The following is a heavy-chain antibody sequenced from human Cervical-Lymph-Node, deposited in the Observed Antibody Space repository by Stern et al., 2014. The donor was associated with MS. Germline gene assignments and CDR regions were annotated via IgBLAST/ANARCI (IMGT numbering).Heavy chain of an antibody. CDR2: MYPGDSDT. J-gene: IGHJ4*02. Sequence: VQLVQSGPEVKRPGESLKISCKGFGYSFTSYWIGWVRQMPGKGLEWMGIMYPGDSDTRYSPSFQGQVPISADKSISTAYLQWSSLKASDTAMYYCARHCAKREQCAFDYWGQGTLVTVSS. V-gene: IGHV5-51*01. CDR1: GYSFTSYW. D-gene: IGHD6-19*01. CDR3: ARHCAKREQCAFDY.